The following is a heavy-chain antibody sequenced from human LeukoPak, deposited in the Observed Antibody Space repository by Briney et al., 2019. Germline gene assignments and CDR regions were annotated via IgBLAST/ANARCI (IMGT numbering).Heavy chain of an antibody. CDR1: GGSIGSGGYY. J-gene: IGHJ4*02. Sequence: SETLSLTCTVSGGSIGSGGYYWSWIRQPAGKGLEWIGHIYTSDSTNYNPTLKSRVTISVDTSKNQFSLKLSSVTAADTAVYYCARFSPVTTSFDYWGQGTLVTVSS. V-gene: IGHV4-61*09. D-gene: IGHD4-17*01. CDR3: ARFSPVTTSFDY. CDR2: IYTSDST.